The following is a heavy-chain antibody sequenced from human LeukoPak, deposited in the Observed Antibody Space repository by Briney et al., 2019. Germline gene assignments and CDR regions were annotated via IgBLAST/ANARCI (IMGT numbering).Heavy chain of an antibody. CDR2: ISRSGSTK. J-gene: IGHJ4*02. D-gene: IGHD2-15*01. CDR1: GFTFSDYN. Sequence: GGSLRLSCAASGFTFSDYNMRWIRQAPGKGLEWVSSISRSGSTKYYADSVKGRFTISRDNAKNSLYLQMNSLRAEDTAVYYCARDRGGCSGGSCYRYFDYWGQGTLVTVSS. CDR3: ARDRGGCSGGSCYRYFDY. V-gene: IGHV3-11*04.